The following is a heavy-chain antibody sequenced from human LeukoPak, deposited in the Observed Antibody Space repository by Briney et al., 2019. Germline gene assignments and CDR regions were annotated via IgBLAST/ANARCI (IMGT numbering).Heavy chain of an antibody. J-gene: IGHJ6*02. CDR3: ARVSGSGYSSGWYIWDGYYYYYYGMDV. CDR1: GYTFTSYD. D-gene: IGHD6-19*01. V-gene: IGHV1-8*01. Sequence: ASVKVSCKASGYTFTSYDINWVRRATGQGLEWMGWMNPNSGNTGYAQKFQGRVTMTRNTSISTAYMELSSLRSEDTAVYYCARVSGSGYSSGWYIWDGYYYYYYGMDVWGQGTTVTVSS. CDR2: MNPNSGNT.